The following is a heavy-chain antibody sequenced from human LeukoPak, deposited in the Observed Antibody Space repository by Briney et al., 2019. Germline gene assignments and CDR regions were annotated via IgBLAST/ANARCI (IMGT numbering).Heavy chain of an antibody. CDR2: ISYDGSNK. J-gene: IGHJ4*02. D-gene: IGHD6-19*01. V-gene: IGHV3-30*18. CDR1: GFTFSSYG. CDR3: AKDESAVAGANGGYFDY. Sequence: GGSLRLSCAASGFTFSSYGMHWVRQAPGKGLEWVAVISYDGSNKYYADSVKGRFTISRDNSKNTLYLQMNSLRAEDTAVYYCAKDESAVAGANGGYFDYWGQGTLVTVSP.